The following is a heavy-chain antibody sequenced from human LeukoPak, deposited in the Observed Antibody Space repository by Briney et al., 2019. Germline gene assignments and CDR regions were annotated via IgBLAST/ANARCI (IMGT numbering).Heavy chain of an antibody. CDR3: ARSYGSGSYWNYYYYMDV. D-gene: IGHD3-10*01. CDR1: GYTFTSYY. V-gene: IGHV1-46*01. J-gene: IGHJ6*03. Sequence: ASVKVSCKASGYTFTSYYMHWVRQAPGQGLEWMGIINPSGGSTSYAQKFQGRVTMTRDTSTSTVYMELSSLRSEDTAVYYCARSYGSGSYWNYYYYMDVWDKGTTVTISS. CDR2: INPSGGST.